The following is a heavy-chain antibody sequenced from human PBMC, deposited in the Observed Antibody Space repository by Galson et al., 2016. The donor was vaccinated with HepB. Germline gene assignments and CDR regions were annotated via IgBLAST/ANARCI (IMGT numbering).Heavy chain of an antibody. V-gene: IGHV1-69*13. CDR3: ARDQRVGARLYYFDS. D-gene: IGHD1-26*01. Sequence: SVKVSCKASGGSLSSYAINWVRQAPGQGLEWMGGTIPILGTADYAQKFRGRLTIVADESTSTTYMELSGLRSDDTAVYYCARDQRVGARLYYFDSWGQGTLVTVSS. CDR1: GGSLSSYA. J-gene: IGHJ4*02. CDR2: TIPILGTA.